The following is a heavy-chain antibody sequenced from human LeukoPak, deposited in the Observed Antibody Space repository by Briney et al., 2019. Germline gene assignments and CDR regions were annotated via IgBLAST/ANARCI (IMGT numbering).Heavy chain of an antibody. CDR2: INHGGST. V-gene: IGHV4-34*01. D-gene: IGHD3-3*01. CDR3: ARGQGGDFWSGYYTFFDY. J-gene: IGHJ4*02. CDR1: GGSFSGYY. Sequence: SETLSLTCAVYGGSFSGYYWSWIRQPPGKGLEWIGEINHGGSTNYNPSLKSRVTISVDTSKNQFSLKLSSVTAADTAVYYCARGQGGDFWSGYYTFFDYWGQGTLVTVSS.